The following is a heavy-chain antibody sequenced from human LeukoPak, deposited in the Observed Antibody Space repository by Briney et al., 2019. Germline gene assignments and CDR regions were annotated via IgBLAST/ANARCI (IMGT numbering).Heavy chain of an antibody. CDR1: GFTFSSNA. CDR2: ITGSGGAT. J-gene: IGHJ4*02. CDR3: AREVYSYGFSY. V-gene: IGHV3-23*01. D-gene: IGHD5-18*01. Sequence: GGSLRLSCAASGFTFSSNAMSWVRQAPGRGLEWVSAITGSGGATYYADSVKGRFTISRDNAKNSLYLQMNSLRAEDTAVYYCAREVYSYGFSYWGQGTLVTVSS.